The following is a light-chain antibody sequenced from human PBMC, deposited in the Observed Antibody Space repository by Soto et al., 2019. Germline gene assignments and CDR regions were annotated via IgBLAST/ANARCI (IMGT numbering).Light chain of an antibody. CDR2: AAS. Sequence: DIQMTQPPSTLSTSVGDRVSITCRASQTISTWMAWYQQKPGKAPKLLIFAASSLQSGVPSRFSGSRSGPDFTLTISSLQPEDFATYYCQQSYSSPPTFDQGTKVDIK. J-gene: IGKJ1*01. V-gene: IGKV1-39*01. CDR3: QQSYSSPPT. CDR1: QTISTW.